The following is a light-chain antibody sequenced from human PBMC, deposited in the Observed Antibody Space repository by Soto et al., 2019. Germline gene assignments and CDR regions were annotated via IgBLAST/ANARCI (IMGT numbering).Light chain of an antibody. CDR3: QQRSTLT. CDR2: DAS. Sequence: EIVLTQSPATLSLSPGERATLSCRASQSVSSYLAWYQQQPGQAPRLLIYDASNRATGIPARFSGSGSGTDFTLTISSPEPEDFAVYYYQQRSTLTFGGGTKVEIK. V-gene: IGKV3-11*01. J-gene: IGKJ4*01. CDR1: QSVSSY.